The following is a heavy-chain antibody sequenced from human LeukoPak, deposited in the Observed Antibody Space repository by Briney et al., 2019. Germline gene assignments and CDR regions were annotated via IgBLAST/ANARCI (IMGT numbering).Heavy chain of an antibody. CDR2: ISAYNGNT. D-gene: IGHD1-20*01. J-gene: IGHJ6*03. CDR3: ARGLNWNPRQLAYYYYMDV. Sequence: ASVKVSCKASGYTFTNYGISWVRQAPGQGREWMGWISAYNGNTNYAQKLQGRVTMTTDTSTSTAYMELRSLRSDDTAVYYCARGLNWNPRQLAYYYYMDVWGKGTTVTVSS. V-gene: IGHV1-18*01. CDR1: GYTFTNYG.